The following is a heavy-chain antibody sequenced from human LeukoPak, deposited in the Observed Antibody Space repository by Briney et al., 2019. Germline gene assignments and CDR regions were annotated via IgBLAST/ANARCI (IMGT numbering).Heavy chain of an antibody. V-gene: IGHV1-69*13. CDR2: IIPIFGTA. Sequence: ASVKVSCKASGGTFSNYAISWVRQAPGQGLEWMGGIIPIFGTANYAQKFQGRVTITADESTSTAYMELRSLRSDDTAVYYCARDTTVTTEYYFDYWGQGTLVTVSS. CDR1: GGTFSNYA. CDR3: ARDTTVTTEYYFDY. D-gene: IGHD4-17*01. J-gene: IGHJ4*02.